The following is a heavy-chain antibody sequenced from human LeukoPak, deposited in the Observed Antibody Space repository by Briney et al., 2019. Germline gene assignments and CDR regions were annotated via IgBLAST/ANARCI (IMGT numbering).Heavy chain of an antibody. Sequence: SETLPLTCTVSGDSISSYYWSWIRQPAGEGLEWIGRISTSGSTNYNPSLKSRVTMSVDTSKNQFSLKLSSVTAADTAVYYCARAWQWLALDYWGQGTLVTVSS. CDR3: ARAWQWLALDY. J-gene: IGHJ4*02. V-gene: IGHV4-4*07. CDR1: GDSISSYY. D-gene: IGHD6-19*01. CDR2: ISTSGST.